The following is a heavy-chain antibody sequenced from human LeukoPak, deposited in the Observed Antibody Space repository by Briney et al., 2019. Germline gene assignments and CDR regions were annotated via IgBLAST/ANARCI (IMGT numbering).Heavy chain of an antibody. V-gene: IGHV1-46*01. J-gene: IGHJ5*02. D-gene: IGHD5-18*01. CDR3: ARALPHRRLMDTTMEQHWFDP. CDR2: INPSGGST. Sequence: ASVKVSCKASGYTFTSYYMHWVRQAPRQGLEWMGIINPSGGSTNYAQKFQGRVTMTRDMSTSTVYMELRSLRSEDTAMYYCARALPHRRLMDTTMEQHWFDPWGQGTLVTVSS. CDR1: GYTFTSYY.